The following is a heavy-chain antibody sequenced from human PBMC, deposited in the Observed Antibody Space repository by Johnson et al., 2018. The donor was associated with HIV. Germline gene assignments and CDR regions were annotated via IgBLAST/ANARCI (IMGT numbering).Heavy chain of an antibody. Sequence: VQLVESGGGLVQPGGSLRLSCAASGFTVSSNYMSWVRQAPGKGLEWVSVIYSGGNTYYADSVKGRFPISRDNSKNTLYLQMNSLRAEDTAVYYCARAYSSSWYRADAFDIWGQGTMVTVSS. V-gene: IGHV3-66*01. CDR1: GFTVSSNY. J-gene: IGHJ3*02. D-gene: IGHD6-13*01. CDR3: ARAYSSSWYRADAFDI. CDR2: IYSGGNT.